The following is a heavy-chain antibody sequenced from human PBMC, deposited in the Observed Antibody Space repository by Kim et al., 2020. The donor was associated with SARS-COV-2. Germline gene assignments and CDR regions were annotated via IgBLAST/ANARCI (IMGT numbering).Heavy chain of an antibody. CDR2: IWNGGSNK. D-gene: IGHD6-13*01. CDR1: GFTFSSYG. J-gene: IGHJ4*02. CDR3: AKDVGAAAGTLDY. Sequence: GGSLRLSCAASGFTFSSYGMHWVRQAPGKGLEWVAAIWNGGSNKYYADSLRGRSTISRDTSKNTLYLQMNSLRAEATAVYYWAKDVGAAAGTLDYWGQGTLVTVSS. V-gene: IGHV3-33*06.